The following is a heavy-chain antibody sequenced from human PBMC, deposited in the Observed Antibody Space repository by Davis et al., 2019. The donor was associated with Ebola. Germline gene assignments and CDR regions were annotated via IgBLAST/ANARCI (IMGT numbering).Heavy chain of an antibody. D-gene: IGHD2-21*02. J-gene: IGHJ2*01. Sequence: GGSLRLSCAASGFIFSSYVMSWVRQAPGKGLEWVSFISSSSKYIYYTDSVKVRFTISRDNAKNSVYLEMNSLRAEDTAVYYCARDPALVVTGGGWHFDLWGRGTLVTVSS. CDR3: ARDPALVVTGGGWHFDL. CDR1: GFIFSSYV. V-gene: IGHV3-21*01. CDR2: ISSSSKYI.